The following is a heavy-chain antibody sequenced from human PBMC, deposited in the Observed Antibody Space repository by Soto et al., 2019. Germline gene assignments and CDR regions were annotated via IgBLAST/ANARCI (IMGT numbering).Heavy chain of an antibody. D-gene: IGHD1-26*01. CDR2: INNNGNT. V-gene: IGHV4-59*02. CDR1: GGSVRGYH. CDR3: AATPRH. Sequence: AXXTLSLHFNVSGGSVRGYHWSWIRQPPGKGLEWFGYINNNGNTDYNPSLESRVTISLDTSKNQISLILTSVTAADTAVYYCAATPRHWGQGTLVTVSS. J-gene: IGHJ4*02.